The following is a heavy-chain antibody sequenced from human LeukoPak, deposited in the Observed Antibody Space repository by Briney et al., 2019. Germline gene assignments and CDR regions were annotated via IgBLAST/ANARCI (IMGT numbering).Heavy chain of an antibody. V-gene: IGHV1-8*01. D-gene: IGHD3-10*01. CDR2: MNPNSGNT. J-gene: IGHJ4*02. CDR1: GYTFTSYD. CDR3: ARSRRLLLWFGELLSGAPYFDY. Sequence: GASVKVSCKASGYTFTSYDINWMRQATGQGLEWMGWMNPNSGNTGYAQKFQGRVTMTRNTSISTAYMELSSLRSEDTAVYYCARSRRLLLWFGELLSGAPYFDYWGQGTLVTVSS.